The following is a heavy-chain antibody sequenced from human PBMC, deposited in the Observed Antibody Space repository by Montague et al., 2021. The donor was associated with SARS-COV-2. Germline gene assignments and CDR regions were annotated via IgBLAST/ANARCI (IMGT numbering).Heavy chain of an antibody. V-gene: IGHV4-39*01. CDR1: GSSIRSTNCY. J-gene: IGHJ4*02. CDR3: ARHPLGYCSSTSCHVG. CDR2: INYSGST. Sequence: SETLSLTCTSPGSSIRSTNCYWSRIRQPPGKGPEGIGCINYSGSTYYNPSLKSRVTISVDTSKNQFSLKLSSVTAADTAVYYCARHPLGYCSSTSCHVGWGQGTLVTVSS. D-gene: IGHD2-2*01.